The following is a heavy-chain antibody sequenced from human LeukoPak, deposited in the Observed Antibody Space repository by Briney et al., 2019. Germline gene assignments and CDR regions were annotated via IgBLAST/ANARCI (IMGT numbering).Heavy chain of an antibody. J-gene: IGHJ6*03. CDR1: GSTFSNYA. Sequence: GGSLRLSCAASGSTFSNYAMSWVREAPGKGLRWVSAISGSGGSTYYADSVKGRFTISRDNSKNTLYLQMNSLRAEDTAVYYCARANSYGYGDYYYYMDVWGKGTTVTVSS. D-gene: IGHD5-18*01. CDR3: ARANSYGYGDYYYYMDV. CDR2: ISGSGGST. V-gene: IGHV3-23*01.